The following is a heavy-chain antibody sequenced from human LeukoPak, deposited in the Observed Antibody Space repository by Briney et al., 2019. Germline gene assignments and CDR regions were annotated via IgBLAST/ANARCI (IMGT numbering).Heavy chain of an antibody. J-gene: IGHJ4*02. CDR1: GFTFSNAW. Sequence: GGSLRLSCAASGFTFSNAWMSWVRQAPGKGLEWVGRIKSKTDGGATDYAAPVKGRFTISRDDSKNTLYLQMNSLKTEDTALYYCTTIDPAGYLDYWGQGTLVTVSS. CDR2: IKSKTDGGAT. CDR3: TTIDPAGYLDY. V-gene: IGHV3-15*01. D-gene: IGHD6-13*01.